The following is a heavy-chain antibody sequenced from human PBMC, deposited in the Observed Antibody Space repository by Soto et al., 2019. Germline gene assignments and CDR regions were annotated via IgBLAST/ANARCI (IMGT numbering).Heavy chain of an antibody. CDR1: GDSISSGDYY. CDR3: ARDLTNYNWFDP. V-gene: IGHV4-30-4*01. CDR2: IHHTGST. Sequence: QVQLQESGPGLVKPSQTLSLTCTVSGDSISSGDYYWSWIRQPPGKGLEWIGYIHHTGSTSYNPSLKSRVIISVDTSKNQFSLNLISLTAADTAVYYCARDLTNYNWFDPWGQGTLVTVSS. D-gene: IGHD4-4*01. J-gene: IGHJ5*02.